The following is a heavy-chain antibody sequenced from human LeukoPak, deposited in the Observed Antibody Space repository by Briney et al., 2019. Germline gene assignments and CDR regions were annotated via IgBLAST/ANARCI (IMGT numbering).Heavy chain of an antibody. CDR3: AKGGV. J-gene: IGHJ6*02. CDR1: GFTFSNYA. CDR2: LSYDGTNK. V-gene: IGHV3-30*04. Sequence: PGGSLRLSCAGSGFTFSNYAFHWVRQAPGKGLEWVAALSYDGTNKYYTDYVKGRFTISRDTSKSSLYLQMNSLRVEDTALYYCAKGGVWGQGIAVTVSS.